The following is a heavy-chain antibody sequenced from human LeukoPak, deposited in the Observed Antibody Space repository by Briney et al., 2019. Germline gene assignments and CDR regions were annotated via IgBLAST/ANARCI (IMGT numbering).Heavy chain of an antibody. CDR2: IYYSGST. CDR3: ARGGYYYDSSGYYLDAFDI. CDR1: GGSISSYY. D-gene: IGHD3-22*01. Sequence: SETLSLTCTVSGGSISSYYWSWTRQPPGKGLEWIGYIYYSGSTNYNPSLRSRVSISVDTSKNQFSLKLSSVTAADTAVYYCARGGYYYDSSGYYLDAFDIWGQGTMVTVSS. V-gene: IGHV4-59*01. J-gene: IGHJ3*02.